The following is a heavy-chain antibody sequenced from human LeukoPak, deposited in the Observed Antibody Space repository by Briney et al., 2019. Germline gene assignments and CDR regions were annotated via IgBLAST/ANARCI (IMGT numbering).Heavy chain of an antibody. V-gene: IGHV3-15*01. CDR3: TTTLVIAPSDAFDI. J-gene: IGHJ3*02. Sequence: PGGSLRLSCAASGFTFSNAWMSWVRQAPGKGLEWVGRIKSKTDGGTTDYAAPVKGRFTISRDDSKNTLYLQMNSLKTEDTAVYYCTTTLVIAPSDAFDIWGQGTMVTVSS. CDR1: GFTFSNAW. CDR2: IKSKTDGGTT. D-gene: IGHD2-21*01.